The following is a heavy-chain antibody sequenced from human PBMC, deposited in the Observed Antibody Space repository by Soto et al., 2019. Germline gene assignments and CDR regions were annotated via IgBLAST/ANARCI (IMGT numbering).Heavy chain of an antibody. D-gene: IGHD1-7*01. CDR1: GYIFTNHA. CDR2: INAGKGDT. Sequence: ASVKVSCKASGYIFTNHAIHWVRQAPGQGLEWMGWINAGKGDTKYPQRLQGRVTITRDTSASTAYMELSSLSSEDTAVYYCARNILGGTTDYWGPGTLVTVSS. J-gene: IGHJ4*02. V-gene: IGHV1-3*01. CDR3: ARNILGGTTDY.